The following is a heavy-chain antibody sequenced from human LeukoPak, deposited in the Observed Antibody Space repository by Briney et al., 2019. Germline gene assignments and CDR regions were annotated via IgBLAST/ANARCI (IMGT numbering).Heavy chain of an antibody. J-gene: IGHJ4*02. V-gene: IGHV3-66*01. Sequence: TGGSLRLSCAASGFTVSSNYMSWVRQAPGKGLEWVSVIYSGGSTYYADSVKGRFTISRDNSKNTLYLQMNSLRAEDTAVYYCAKDSSIAAAGNFDYWGQGTLVTVSS. CDR3: AKDSSIAAAGNFDY. D-gene: IGHD6-13*01. CDR1: GFTVSSNY. CDR2: IYSGGST.